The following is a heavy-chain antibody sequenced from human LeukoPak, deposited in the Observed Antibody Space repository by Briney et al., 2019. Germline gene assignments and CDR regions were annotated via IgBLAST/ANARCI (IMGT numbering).Heavy chain of an antibody. Sequence: GGTLRLSCATSGFTFSDCGMHWVRQAPGKGLEWVAVIWHDGSVTYYADSVRGRFTISRDNYENTLFLQMNSLTAEDTAVYYCAKTFDRNRIRYFDLWGRGTLVTVSS. J-gene: IGHJ2*01. CDR3: AKTFDRNRIRYFDL. CDR1: GFTFSDCG. V-gene: IGHV3-33*06. D-gene: IGHD1-14*01. CDR2: IWHDGSVT.